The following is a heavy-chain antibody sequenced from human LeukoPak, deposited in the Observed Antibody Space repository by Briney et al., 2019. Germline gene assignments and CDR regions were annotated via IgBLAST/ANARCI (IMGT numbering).Heavy chain of an antibody. CDR1: GGTFSGYA. Sequence: ASVKVSCKASGGTFSGYAISWVRQAPGQGLEWMGGIIPIFGTANYAQKFQGRVTITADESTSTAYMELSSLRSEDTAVYYCALKGYDSSGYYRYWGQGTLVTVSS. V-gene: IGHV1-69*13. CDR3: ALKGYDSSGYYRY. J-gene: IGHJ4*02. CDR2: IIPIFGTA. D-gene: IGHD3-22*01.